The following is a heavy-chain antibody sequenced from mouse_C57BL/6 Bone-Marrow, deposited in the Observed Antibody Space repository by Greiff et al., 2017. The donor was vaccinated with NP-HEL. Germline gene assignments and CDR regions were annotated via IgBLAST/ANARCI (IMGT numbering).Heavy chain of an antibody. D-gene: IGHD2-3*01. CDR1: GFTFSDYY. J-gene: IGHJ4*01. Sequence: EVMLVESGGGLVQPGGSLKLSCAASGFTFSDYYMYWVRQTPEKRLEWVAYISNGGGSTYYPDTVKGRFTISRDNAKNTLYLQMSRLKSEDTAMYYCARRGGLYYYAMDYWGQGTSVTVSS. CDR2: ISNGGGST. V-gene: IGHV5-12*01. CDR3: ARRGGLYYYAMDY.